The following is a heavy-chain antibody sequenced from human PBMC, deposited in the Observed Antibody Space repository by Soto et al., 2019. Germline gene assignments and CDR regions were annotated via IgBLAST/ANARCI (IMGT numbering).Heavy chain of an antibody. V-gene: IGHV3-23*01. Sequence: GGSLRLSCAASGISFVDYVMSWVRQAPGKGLEWVSGITGSRDTTYYAASVKGRFTISRDNSKNTLFLQMNSLTGDDTAVYYCTGPTPFFNYWGRGTLVTVSS. CDR3: TGPTPFFNY. CDR2: ITGSRDTT. D-gene: IGHD1-7*01. CDR1: GISFVDYV. J-gene: IGHJ4*02.